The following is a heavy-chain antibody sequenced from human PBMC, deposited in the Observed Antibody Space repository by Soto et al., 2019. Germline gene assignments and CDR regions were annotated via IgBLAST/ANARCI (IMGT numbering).Heavy chain of an antibody. D-gene: IGHD6-13*01. V-gene: IGHV1-69*13. CDR2: IIPIFGTA. CDR1: GGTFSSYA. Sequence: SVKVSCKASGGTFSSYAISWVRQAPGQGLEWMGGIIPIFGTANYAQKFQGRVTITADESTSTAYMELSSLRSEDTAVYYCARGRQMYSSSWDYYYYGMDVWGQGTTVTVS. CDR3: ARGRQMYSSSWDYYYYGMDV. J-gene: IGHJ6*02.